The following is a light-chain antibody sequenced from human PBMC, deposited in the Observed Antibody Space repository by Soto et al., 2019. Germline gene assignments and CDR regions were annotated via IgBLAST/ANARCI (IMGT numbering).Light chain of an antibody. J-gene: IGKJ1*01. Sequence: DIRMTQSPSTLSASVGDRVTITCRASQSIDNWLAWYQQKPGKGPKLLIYDASSLESGVPSRFSGSKSGTEFTLTISSLQPEDFAIYYCQQYNSDSRTFGQGTKVDIK. V-gene: IGKV1-5*01. CDR1: QSIDNW. CDR3: QQYNSDSRT. CDR2: DAS.